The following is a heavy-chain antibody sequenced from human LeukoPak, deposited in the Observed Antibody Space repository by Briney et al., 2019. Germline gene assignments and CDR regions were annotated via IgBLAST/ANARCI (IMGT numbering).Heavy chain of an antibody. V-gene: IGHV3-7*01. D-gene: IGHD3-10*01. CDR1: GFTFKNYW. Sequence: GGSLRLPCAASGFTFKNYWMSWVRQAPGKGLEWVAHINQDGTEKYHVDSVRGRFTISRDNPKNSLYLQMNSLRLEDTAVYYCARVDSGIDFYYMDVWAKGTTVTVSS. J-gene: IGHJ6*03. CDR3: ARVDSGIDFYYMDV. CDR2: INQDGTEK.